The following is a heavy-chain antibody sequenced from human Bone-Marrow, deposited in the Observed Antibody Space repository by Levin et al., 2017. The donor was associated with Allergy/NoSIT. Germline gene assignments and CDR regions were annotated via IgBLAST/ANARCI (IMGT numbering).Heavy chain of an antibody. Sequence: KASETLSLTCTVSGGSITGSNDNWSWIRQPPGKGLEWIGIIYYSGTTSYNPSLKSRVTISVDTSKNQFSLTLSSLTAADTAVYYCARTLRPHLYNYGSSYYYYYGMDVWGQWTTVTVSS. D-gene: IGHD5-18*01. V-gene: IGHV4-30-4*01. J-gene: IGHJ6*02. CDR2: IYYSGTT. CDR3: ARTLRPHLYNYGSSYYYYYGMDV. CDR1: GGSITGSNDN.